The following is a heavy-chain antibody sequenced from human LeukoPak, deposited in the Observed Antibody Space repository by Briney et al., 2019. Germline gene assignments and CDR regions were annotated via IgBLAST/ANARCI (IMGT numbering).Heavy chain of an antibody. CDR1: GSTFGSYA. Sequence: PGGSLRLSCAASGSTFGSYAMNWVRQAPGKGLEWVAVISDRGGTTYYADSVKGRFTISRDNSKNTLYFQMNSLRAEDTAVYFCVKAKGTDGYKDNFDSWGQGILVTVSS. V-gene: IGHV3-23*01. CDR2: ISDRGGTT. D-gene: IGHD5-24*01. J-gene: IGHJ4*02. CDR3: VKAKGTDGYKDNFDS.